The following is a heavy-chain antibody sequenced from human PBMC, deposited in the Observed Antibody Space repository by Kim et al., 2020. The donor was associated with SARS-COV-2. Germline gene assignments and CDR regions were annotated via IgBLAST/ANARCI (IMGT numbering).Heavy chain of an antibody. CDR3: ASLGYYDILTGYYYGMDV. J-gene: IGHJ6*02. D-gene: IGHD3-9*01. CDR1: GGSISSGGYY. V-gene: IGHV4-31*03. CDR2: IYYSGST. Sequence: SETLSLTCTVSGGSISSGGYYWSWIRQHPGKGLEWIGYIYYSGSTYYNPSLKSRVTISVDTSKNQFSLKLSSVTAADTSVYYCASLGYYDILTGYYYGMDVGGQGTTVTVSS.